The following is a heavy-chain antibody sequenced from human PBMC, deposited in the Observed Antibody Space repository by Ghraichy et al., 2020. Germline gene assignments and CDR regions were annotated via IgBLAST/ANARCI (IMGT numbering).Heavy chain of an antibody. CDR3: AKSSGLIDY. CDR1: GFTFSSYA. CDR2: ISTGDDTT. D-gene: IGHD3/OR15-3a*01. Sequence: GALRLSCAASGFTFSSYAMTWVRQAPGKGLEWVSTISTGDDTTYYADSVKGRFTISRDNSKNMLYLQMDSLRAADTAVYYCAKSSGLIDYWGQGTLVTVSS. V-gene: IGHV3-23*01. J-gene: IGHJ4*02.